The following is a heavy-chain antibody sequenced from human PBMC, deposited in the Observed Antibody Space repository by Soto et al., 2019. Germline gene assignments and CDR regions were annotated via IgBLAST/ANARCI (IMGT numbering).Heavy chain of an antibody. Sequence: QISLKESGPTLVQPTQTLTLTCTFSGFSLTSNGVGVGWIRQPPGKALEWLALIYWDDTERYSPSLKTRLTITKDTSKNQVVLTMPYMDPVDTATYYCAHEGYGSDNGYDPWGQGTLVSVSS. V-gene: IGHV2-5*02. CDR3: AHEGYGSDNGYDP. D-gene: IGHD6-13*01. J-gene: IGHJ5*02. CDR2: IYWDDTE. CDR1: GFSLTSNGVG.